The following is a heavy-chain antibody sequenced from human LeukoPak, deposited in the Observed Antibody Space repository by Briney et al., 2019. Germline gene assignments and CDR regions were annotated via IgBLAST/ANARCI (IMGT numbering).Heavy chain of an antibody. CDR2: ISGSGGST. D-gene: IGHD3-22*01. J-gene: IGHJ6*02. V-gene: IGHV3-23*01. CDR1: GFTFSSYA. CDR3: AKVYDSSGYAGGYYYGMDV. Sequence: PGGSLRLSCAASGFTFSSYAMSWVRQAPGKGLEWVSAISGSGGSTYYADSVKGRFTISRDNSKNTLYPQMNSLRAEDTAVYYCAKVYDSSGYAGGYYYGMDVWGQGTTVTVSS.